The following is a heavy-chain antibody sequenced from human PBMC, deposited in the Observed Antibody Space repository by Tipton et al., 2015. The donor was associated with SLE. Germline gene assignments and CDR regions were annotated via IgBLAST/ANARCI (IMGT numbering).Heavy chain of an antibody. Sequence: TLSLTCTVSGGSISSYYWSWIRQPPGKGLEWIGSIYHSGSTYYNPSLKSRVTISVDTSKNQFSLKLSSVTAADTAVYYCARSTTPRRDYDFWSGPSFQHWGQGTLVTVSS. CDR2: IYHSGST. CDR1: GGSISSYY. V-gene: IGHV4-59*08. D-gene: IGHD3-3*01. CDR3: ARSTTPRRDYDFWSGPSFQH. J-gene: IGHJ1*01.